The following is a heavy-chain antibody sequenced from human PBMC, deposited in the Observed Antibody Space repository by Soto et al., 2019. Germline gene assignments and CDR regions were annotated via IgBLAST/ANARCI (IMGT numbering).Heavy chain of an antibody. V-gene: IGHV4-31*03. CDR3: ARIAARKNWFDP. D-gene: IGHD6-6*01. J-gene: IGHJ5*02. CDR1: GGSISSGGYY. CDR2: IYYSGST. Sequence: SETLSLTCTVSGGSISSGGYYWSWIRQHPGKGLEWIGYIYYSGSTYYNPSLKSRVTISVDTSKNQFSLKLSSVTAADTAVYYCARIAARKNWFDPWGQGTLVTVSS.